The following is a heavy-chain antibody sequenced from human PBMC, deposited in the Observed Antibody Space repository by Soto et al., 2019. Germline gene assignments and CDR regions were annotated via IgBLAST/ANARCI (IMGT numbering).Heavy chain of an antibody. J-gene: IGHJ3*02. D-gene: IGHD6-19*01. V-gene: IGHV3-23*01. CDR3: AKTANGWFSAFDI. Sequence: EVQLLESGGGLVQPGGSLRLSCAASGFTFSSYAMRWVRQAPGKGLEWVSAISGSGGTTYYADSVKGRFTFSRDNSKNTLYLQMNSLRDEDSAVYYCAKTANGWFSAFDIWGQGTMVTVSS. CDR2: ISGSGGTT. CDR1: GFTFSSYA.